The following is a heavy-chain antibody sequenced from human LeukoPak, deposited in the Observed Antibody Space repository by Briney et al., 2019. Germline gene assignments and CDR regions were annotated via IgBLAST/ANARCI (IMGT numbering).Heavy chain of an antibody. Sequence: ASVKVSCKASGYTFTGFYMHWVRHAPGQGLEWMGWSNPNSGGTNYAQKFQGRVTMTRDTSISTAYMELSRLRSDDTAVYYCAKRSIAARPNYYYYMDVWGKGTTVTVSS. V-gene: IGHV1-2*02. CDR1: GYTFTGFY. CDR2: SNPNSGGT. CDR3: AKRSIAARPNYYYYMDV. D-gene: IGHD6-6*01. J-gene: IGHJ6*03.